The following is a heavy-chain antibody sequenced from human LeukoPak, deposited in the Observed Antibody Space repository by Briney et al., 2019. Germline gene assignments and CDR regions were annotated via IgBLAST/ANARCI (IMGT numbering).Heavy chain of an antibody. J-gene: IGHJ6*02. V-gene: IGHV3-23*01. CDR3: AKSDTYYGSGSYYGGMDV. CDR2: ISGSGDST. Sequence: GGSLRLSCAASGFTFSSYAMSWVRQAPGKGLEWVSPISGSGDSTYYADSVKGRFTISRDNSKNTLYLQMNSLRAEDTAVYYCAKSDTYYGSGSYYGGMDVWGQGTTVTVSS. D-gene: IGHD3-10*01. CDR1: GFTFSSYA.